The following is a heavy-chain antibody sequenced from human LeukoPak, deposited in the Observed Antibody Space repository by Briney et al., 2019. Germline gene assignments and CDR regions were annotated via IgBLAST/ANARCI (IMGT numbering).Heavy chain of an antibody. V-gene: IGHV1-2*06. CDR3: ARGYSSSSGPGY. J-gene: IGHJ4*02. CDR1: GYTFTGYY. Sequence: ASVKVSCKASGYTFTGYYMHWVRQAPGQGLEWVGRINPNSGGTNYAQKFQGRVTMTRDTSISTAYMELSRLRSDDTAVYYCARGYSSSSGPGYWGQGALVTVSS. CDR2: INPNSGGT. D-gene: IGHD6-6*01.